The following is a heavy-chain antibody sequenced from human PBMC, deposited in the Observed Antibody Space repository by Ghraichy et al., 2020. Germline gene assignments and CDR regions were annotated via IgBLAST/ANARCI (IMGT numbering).Heavy chain of an antibody. Sequence: GSLRLSCEGSGFTFRGHYMDWVRQAPGKGLEWVGRIKNKDNKYTTEYAASVRGRFAISRDDSKSSLYMQMNSLKTEDTAVYYCARVGAYCGNNCYSRYFDLWGRGTLVTVSS. CDR3: ARVGAYCGNNCYSRYFDL. CDR2: IKNKDNKYTT. D-gene: IGHD2-21*02. CDR1: GFTFRGHY. V-gene: IGHV3-72*01. J-gene: IGHJ2*01.